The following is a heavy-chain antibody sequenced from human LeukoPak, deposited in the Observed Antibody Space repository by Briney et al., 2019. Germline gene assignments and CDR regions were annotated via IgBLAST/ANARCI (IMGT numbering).Heavy chain of an antibody. Sequence: GGSLRLSCAASGNYLMHWVRQATGKGLVWVSHINSDGSWTSYADSVKGRFTISKDNAKNTVYLQMNSLRDEDTAVYYCVSVYETYWGRGTLVTVSS. V-gene: IGHV3-74*01. D-gene: IGHD5/OR15-5a*01. CDR1: GNYL. J-gene: IGHJ4*02. CDR2: INSDGSWT. CDR3: VSVYETY.